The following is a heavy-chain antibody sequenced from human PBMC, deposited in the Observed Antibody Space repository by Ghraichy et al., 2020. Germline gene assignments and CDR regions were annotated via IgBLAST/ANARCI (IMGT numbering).Heavy chain of an antibody. Sequence: GESLNISCAASGFTFNSYWMTWVRQAPGKGLEWVANIKQDGSEKYYVDSVKGRFTISRDNAKNSLYLQMNSLRAEDTAVYYCARESRSPTVDYYYGMDVWGQGTTVTVSS. V-gene: IGHV3-7*01. CDR2: IKQDGSEK. D-gene: IGHD2-2*01. CDR1: GFTFNSYW. CDR3: ARESRSPTVDYYYGMDV. J-gene: IGHJ6*02.